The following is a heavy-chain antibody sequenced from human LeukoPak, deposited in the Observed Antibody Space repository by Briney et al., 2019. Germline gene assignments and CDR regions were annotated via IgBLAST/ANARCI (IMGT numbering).Heavy chain of an antibody. D-gene: IGHD1-26*01. CDR1: GGSISSYY. J-gene: IGHJ6*03. Sequence: SETLSLTCTVSGGSISSYYWSWLRQPAGKGLEWIGRIYTSGSTNYNPSLKSRVTMSVDTSKNQFSLKLSSVTAADTAVYYCARDFWVVGANHYYYYMDVWGKGTTATVSS. CDR3: ARDFWVVGANHYYYYMDV. V-gene: IGHV4-4*07. CDR2: IYTSGST.